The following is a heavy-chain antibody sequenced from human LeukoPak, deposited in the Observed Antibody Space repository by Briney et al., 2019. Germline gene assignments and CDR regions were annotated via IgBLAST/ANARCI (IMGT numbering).Heavy chain of an antibody. J-gene: IGHJ5*02. CDR2: VYYSGST. D-gene: IGHD3-9*01. Sequence: PSETLSLTCTVSGGSISSYYWSWIRQPPGKGLEWIGYVYYSGSTNYNPSLKSRVTISVDTSKNQFSLKLSSVTAADTAVYNCARCRYLTGYGAWGQGTLVTVSS. CDR3: ARCRYLTGYGA. CDR1: GGSISSYY. V-gene: IGHV4-59*01.